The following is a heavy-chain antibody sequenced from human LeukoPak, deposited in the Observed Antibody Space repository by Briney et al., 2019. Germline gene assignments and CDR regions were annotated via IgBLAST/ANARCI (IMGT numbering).Heavy chain of an antibody. V-gene: IGHV3-7*01. CDR3: ARGATGSFRYSSGWPGGS. CDR2: IKQDGSEK. D-gene: IGHD6-19*01. CDR1: GFTFSSYW. J-gene: IGHJ5*02. Sequence: QSGGSLRLSCAASGFTFSSYWMSWVRQAPGKGLEWVANIKQDGSEKYYVDSVKGRFTISRDNAKNSLYLQMSSLRAEDTAVYYCARGATGSFRYSSGWPGGSWGQGTLVTVSS.